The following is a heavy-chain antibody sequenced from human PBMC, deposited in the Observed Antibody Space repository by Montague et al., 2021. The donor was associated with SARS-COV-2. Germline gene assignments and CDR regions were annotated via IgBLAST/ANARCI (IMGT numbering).Heavy chain of an antibody. CDR2: TYYRSKWTS. D-gene: IGHD3-16*01. CDR3: VRVTGSAQAGFDA. V-gene: IGHV6-1*01. J-gene: IGHJ4*02. Sequence: CAISGDSVSSNPAAWNWIRQSPSGGLEWLGRTYYRSKWTSDYATSVEGRISIDPDTSKNQFFLHLRSVTPEDTAVYYCVRVTGSAQAGFDAWGQGTLVTVSS. CDR1: GDSVSSNPAA.